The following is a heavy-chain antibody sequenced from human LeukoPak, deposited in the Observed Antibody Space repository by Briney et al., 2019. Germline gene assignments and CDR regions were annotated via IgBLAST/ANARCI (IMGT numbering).Heavy chain of an antibody. J-gene: IGHJ4*02. CDR2: ISYDGSNK. CDR1: GFTFSSYA. CDR3: ARDSDGDGYPYYFDY. Sequence: GRSLRLSCAASGFTFSSYAMHWVRQAPGKGLEWVAVISYDGSNKHYADSVKGRFTISRDNSKNTLYLQMNSLRAEDTAVYYCARDSDGDGYPYYFDYWGQGTLVTVSS. D-gene: IGHD5-24*01. V-gene: IGHV3-30-3*01.